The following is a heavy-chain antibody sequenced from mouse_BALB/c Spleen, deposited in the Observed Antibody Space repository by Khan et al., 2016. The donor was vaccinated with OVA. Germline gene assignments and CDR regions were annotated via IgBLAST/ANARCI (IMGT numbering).Heavy chain of an antibody. CDR1: GYIFTSYW. CDR2: IYPGSDNT. D-gene: IGHD6-1*01. J-gene: IGHJ2*01. Sequence: QVQLQQSGAELMRPGASVKLSCKTSGYIFTSYWIHWVKQRSGQGLEWIARIYPGSDNTYYNEKFKDKATLTVDKSSTTAYMQLSSLKSEDSAVYFCAREEPFYYFDYWGQGTTLTVSS. V-gene: IGHV1S132*01. CDR3: AREEPFYYFDY.